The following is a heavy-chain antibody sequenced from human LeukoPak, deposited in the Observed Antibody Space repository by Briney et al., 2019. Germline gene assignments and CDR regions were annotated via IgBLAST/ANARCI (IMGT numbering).Heavy chain of an antibody. Sequence: SETLSLTCTVSGGSISSGSYYWGWIRQPPGMGLEWIGSIYYSGSTYYNPSLKSRVTISVDTSKNQFSLKLSSVTAADTAVYYCARVGFLGRVDYWGQGTLVTVSS. CDR1: GGSISSGSYY. CDR3: ARVGFLGRVDY. D-gene: IGHD3-3*01. V-gene: IGHV4-39*07. J-gene: IGHJ4*02. CDR2: IYYSGST.